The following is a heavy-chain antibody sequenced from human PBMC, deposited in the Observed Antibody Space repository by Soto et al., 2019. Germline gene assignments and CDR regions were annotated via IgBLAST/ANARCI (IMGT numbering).Heavy chain of an antibody. D-gene: IGHD6-6*01. V-gene: IGHV3-33*01. Sequence: QVQLVESGGGVVQPGRSLRLSCTASGFTFSSYGMHWVRQAPGKGLEWVAVIWYDGSNKYYADSVKGRFTISRDNSKNTLYLPMNGPRAEDTAVYYCARDPDRIYSTSGMDVWGQGTTVTVSS. CDR1: GFTFSSYG. CDR2: IWYDGSNK. CDR3: ARDPDRIYSTSGMDV. J-gene: IGHJ6*02.